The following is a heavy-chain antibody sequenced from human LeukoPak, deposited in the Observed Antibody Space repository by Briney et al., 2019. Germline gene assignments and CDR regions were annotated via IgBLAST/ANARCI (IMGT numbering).Heavy chain of an antibody. CDR2: IYYSGST. D-gene: IGHD5-12*01. V-gene: IGHV4-59*01. Sequence: SETLSLTSAVYGGSFSGYYWSWIRPPPGKGLEWIGYIYYSGSTNYNPSLKSRVTISVDTSKNQFSLKLSSVTAADTAVYYCARVTGYDWESSYDYWGQGTLVTVCS. J-gene: IGHJ4*02. CDR1: GGSFSGYY. CDR3: ARVTGYDWESSYDY.